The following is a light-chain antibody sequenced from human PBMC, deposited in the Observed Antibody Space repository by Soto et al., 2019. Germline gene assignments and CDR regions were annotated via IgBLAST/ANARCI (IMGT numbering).Light chain of an antibody. CDR1: PSVITN. V-gene: IGKV3-15*01. J-gene: IGKJ1*01. CDR3: QQHDTWPRT. Sequence: VMTQSPASLSVPPGERATLSCRASPSVITNFAWALQQPGQAPRLLIDGASTRATAVPARFTASGSGTEFTISISSRQSDDFAVYYCQQHDTWPRTFGQGTKVEIK. CDR2: GAS.